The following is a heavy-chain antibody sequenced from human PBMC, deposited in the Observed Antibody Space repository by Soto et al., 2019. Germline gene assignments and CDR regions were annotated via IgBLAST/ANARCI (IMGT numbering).Heavy chain of an antibody. D-gene: IGHD2-21*02. CDR3: ARDWEGPYCGGDCSPGVY. CDR1: GFTFSSYA. V-gene: IGHV3-30-3*01. J-gene: IGHJ4*02. CDR2: ISYDGSNK. Sequence: QVQLVESGGGVVQPGRSLRLSCAASGFTFSSYAMHWVRQAPGKGLEWVAVISYDGSNKYYADSVKGRFTISRDNSKNTLYLQMNSLRAEDTAVYYCARDWEGPYCGGDCSPGVYWGQGTLVTVSS.